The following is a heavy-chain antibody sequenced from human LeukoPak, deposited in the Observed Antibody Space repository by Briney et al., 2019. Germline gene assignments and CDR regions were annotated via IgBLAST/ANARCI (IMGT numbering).Heavy chain of an antibody. Sequence: GGSLRLSCAASGFTFSSYPMSWLRPAPGNGLKWVSAINSSGGSTYSADSVKGRFTIYRDNSKNTLYLQMNSLRAEDTAVYYCAKGSSGWWGTSFDYWGQGTLATVSS. CDR1: GFTFSSYP. CDR2: INSSGGST. J-gene: IGHJ4*02. V-gene: IGHV3-23*01. D-gene: IGHD6-19*01. CDR3: AKGSSGWWGTSFDY.